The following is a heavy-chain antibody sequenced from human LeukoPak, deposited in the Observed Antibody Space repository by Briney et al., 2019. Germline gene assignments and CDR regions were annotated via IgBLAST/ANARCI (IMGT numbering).Heavy chain of an antibody. CDR1: GFTFSSYA. D-gene: IGHD3-10*01. J-gene: IGHJ4*02. CDR3: AKSPLMVRGIVAY. Sequence: GGSLRLSCEVSGFTFSSYAMSWVRQAPGKGLEWVSAISGSGGSTYYADSVKGRFTISRDNSKNTLYLQMNSLRAEDTAVYYCAKSPLMVRGIVAYWGQGTLVTVSS. V-gene: IGHV3-23*01. CDR2: ISGSGGST.